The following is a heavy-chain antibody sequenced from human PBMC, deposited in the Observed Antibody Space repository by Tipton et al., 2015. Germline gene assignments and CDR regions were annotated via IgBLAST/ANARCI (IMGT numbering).Heavy chain of an antibody. Sequence: RSLRLSCTVSGFSFGDYAMSWFRQAPGKGLEWVGFIRSKTYGGTTEYAASVKGRFTISRDDSKSIAYLQMNSLKTEDTAVYYCTRDLSNLWLDAFDIWGQGTMVTVSS. V-gene: IGHV3-49*03. CDR3: TRDLSNLWLDAFDI. CDR2: IRSKTYGGTT. J-gene: IGHJ3*02. D-gene: IGHD3-10*01. CDR1: GFSFGDYA.